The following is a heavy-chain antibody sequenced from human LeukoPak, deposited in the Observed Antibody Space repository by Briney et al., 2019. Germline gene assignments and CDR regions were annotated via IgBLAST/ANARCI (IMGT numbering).Heavy chain of an antibody. CDR2: ISYDGKNK. D-gene: IGHD6-13*01. CDR1: GFSLSTHG. V-gene: IGHV3-30*18. Sequence: GGSLRLSCAASGFSLSTHGMHGVRQSPGKGLDGVAVISYDGKNKDYTESVKGRFTISRDNANNLLYLQMNSLRPEDTAVYYCAKDWSYSSSFFHYWGQGALVTVSS. J-gene: IGHJ4*02. CDR3: AKDWSYSSSFFHY.